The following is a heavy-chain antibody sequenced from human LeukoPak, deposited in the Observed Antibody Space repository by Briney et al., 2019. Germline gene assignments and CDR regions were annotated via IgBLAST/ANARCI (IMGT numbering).Heavy chain of an antibody. CDR1: GFTFDDYA. J-gene: IGHJ4*02. CDR3: AKDIGYGDYGGFDY. V-gene: IGHV3-9*01. D-gene: IGHD4-17*01. CDR2: ISWNSGSI. Sequence: PGGSLRLSCAASGFTFDDYAMHWVRQAPGKGLEWVSGISWNSGSIGYADSVKGRFTISRDNSKNTLYLQMNSLRAEDTAVYYCAKDIGYGDYGGFDYWGQGTLVTVSS.